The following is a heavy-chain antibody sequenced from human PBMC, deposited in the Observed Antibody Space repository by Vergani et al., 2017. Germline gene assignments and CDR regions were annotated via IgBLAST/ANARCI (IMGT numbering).Heavy chain of an antibody. CDR3: ARELLGDGSSWYYYYYGMDV. D-gene: IGHD6-13*01. CDR2: ISGSGGST. V-gene: IGHV3-23*01. Sequence: EVQLLESGGGLVQPGGSLRLSCAASGFTFSSYAMSWVRQAPGKGLEWVSAISGSGGSTYYADSVKGRFTISRDNSKNTLYLQMNSLRAEDTAVYYCARELLGDGSSWYYYYYGMDVWGQGTTVTVSS. J-gene: IGHJ6*02. CDR1: GFTFSSYA.